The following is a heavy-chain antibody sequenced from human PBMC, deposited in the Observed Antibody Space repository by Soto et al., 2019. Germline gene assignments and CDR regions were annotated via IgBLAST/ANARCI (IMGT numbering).Heavy chain of an antibody. CDR3: AKAMNFIAAARYGMDV. CDR2: ISGSGGST. J-gene: IGHJ6*02. CDR1: GFTFSSYA. Sequence: LSCAASGFTFSSYAMSWVRQAPGKGLEWVSAISGSGGSTYYADSVKGRFTISRDNSKNTLYLQMNSLRAEDTAVYYCAKAMNFIAAARYGMDVWGQGTTVTVSS. V-gene: IGHV3-23*01. D-gene: IGHD6-13*01.